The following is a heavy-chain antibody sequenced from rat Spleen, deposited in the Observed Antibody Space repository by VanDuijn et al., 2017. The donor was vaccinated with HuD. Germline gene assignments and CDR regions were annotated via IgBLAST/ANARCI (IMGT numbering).Heavy chain of an antibody. CDR3: ARHETKWELDYWYFDF. CDR2: TSLDGGRN. J-gene: IGHJ1*01. CDR1: GFTYSNYV. D-gene: IGHD1-3*01. Sequence: EVQLVESGGGLVQPGRSLKLSCAASGFTYSNYVMAWVRQAPTKGLEWVASTSLDGGRNFYRDSAKGRFTISRDNAKSSLYLQMDRLRSEDTATYYCARHETKWELDYWYFDFWGPGTMVTVSS. V-gene: IGHV5-25*01.